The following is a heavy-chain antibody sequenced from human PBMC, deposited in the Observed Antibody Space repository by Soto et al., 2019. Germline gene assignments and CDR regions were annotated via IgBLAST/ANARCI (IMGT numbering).Heavy chain of an antibody. CDR1: GFTFSSYA. CDR2: ISGSGGST. Sequence: EVQLLESGGGLVQPGGSLRLSCAASGFTFSSYAMSWVRQAPGKGLEWVSAISGSGGSTYYADSVTGRFTISRDNSKNTLYLQMNSLRADDTAVYYCAKVAYYYGSGSTHPLDYWGQGTLVTVSS. CDR3: AKVAYYYGSGSTHPLDY. D-gene: IGHD3-10*01. V-gene: IGHV3-23*01. J-gene: IGHJ4*02.